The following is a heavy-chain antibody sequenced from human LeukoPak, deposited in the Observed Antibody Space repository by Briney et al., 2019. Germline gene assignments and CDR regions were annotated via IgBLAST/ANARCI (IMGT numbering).Heavy chain of an antibody. CDR1: GFTFSSYA. D-gene: IGHD3-10*01. CDR3: ARLTGNYGDY. CDR2: ISGSRGNT. V-gene: IGHV3-23*01. Sequence: GGSLRLSCAASGFTFSSYAMSWVRQAPGKGLEWVSGISGSRGNTYYADSVKGRFTISRDNSKNTLYLQMNSLRAEDTAVYYCARLTGNYGDYWGQGTLVTVSS. J-gene: IGHJ4*02.